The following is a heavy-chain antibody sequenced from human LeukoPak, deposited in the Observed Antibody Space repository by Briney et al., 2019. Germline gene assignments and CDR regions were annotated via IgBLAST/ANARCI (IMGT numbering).Heavy chain of an antibody. CDR2: IYYSGST. Sequence: QVQLQESCTGLVKPSETLSLMCTVSGGSISSYYWSWLRQPPEKELEWIGYIYYSGSTNYNPSLKSRVTISVDTSKNQFSLKLTSVTAADTAVYFCARHDFASGTYHNFDFWGQGTLVTVSS. D-gene: IGHD3-10*01. CDR3: ARHDFASGTYHNFDF. J-gene: IGHJ4*02. CDR1: GGSISSYY. V-gene: IGHV4-59*08.